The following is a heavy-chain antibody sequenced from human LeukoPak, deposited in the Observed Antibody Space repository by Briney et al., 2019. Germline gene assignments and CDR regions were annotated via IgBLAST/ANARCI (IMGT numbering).Heavy chain of an antibody. CDR3: ARCGDGLPCDFDY. J-gene: IGHJ4*02. CDR1: GFIVSSNY. Sequence: GGSLRLSCAASGFIVSSNYMSWVRQAPGKGLEWISYISNPSSTRYYAGSVKGRFTISRDNAKNSLYLQMNSLRAEDTAVYYCARCGDGLPCDFDYWGQGTLVTVSS. V-gene: IGHV3-11*04. CDR2: ISNPSSTR. D-gene: IGHD3-10*01.